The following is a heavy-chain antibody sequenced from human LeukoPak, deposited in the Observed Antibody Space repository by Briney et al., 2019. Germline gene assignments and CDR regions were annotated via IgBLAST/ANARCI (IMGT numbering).Heavy chain of an antibody. Sequence: GGSLRLSCAASGFTFSTYWMSWVRQAPGKGLEWVANIKQDGSEQYYVDSVKGRFTISRDNAKNSLYLQMNTLRPEDTVVYYCARERQNKDFWSGGDYWGQGTLVTVSS. V-gene: IGHV3-7*01. D-gene: IGHD3-3*01. CDR3: ARERQNKDFWSGGDY. CDR1: GFTFSTYW. CDR2: IKQDGSEQ. J-gene: IGHJ4*02.